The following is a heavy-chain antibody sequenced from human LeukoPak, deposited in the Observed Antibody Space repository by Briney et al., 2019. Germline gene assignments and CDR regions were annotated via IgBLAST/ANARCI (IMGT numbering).Heavy chain of an antibody. V-gene: IGHV1-46*01. CDR3: ARAMIVVVIPPPGFDY. Sequence: GASVKVSCKASGYAFTSYYMHWVRQAPGQGLEWMGIINPSGGSTSYAQKFQGGVTMTRDTSTSTVYMELGSLRSEDTAVYYCARAMIVVVIPPPGFDYWGQGTLVTVSS. D-gene: IGHD3-22*01. CDR2: INPSGGST. CDR1: GYAFTSYY. J-gene: IGHJ4*02.